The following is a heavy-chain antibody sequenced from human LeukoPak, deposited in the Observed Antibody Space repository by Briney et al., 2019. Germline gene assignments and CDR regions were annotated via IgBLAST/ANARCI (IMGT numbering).Heavy chain of an antibody. D-gene: IGHD7-27*01. CDR3: ARDSETGEGNTDAFDI. J-gene: IGHJ3*02. Sequence: GGSLRLSCVASEFTFSNYWMAWVRQAPGKGLEWVANIKQDGSEKYYVDSVKGRFTISRDNAKNSLYLQMNSLRAEDTAVYYCARDSETGEGNTDAFDIWGQGTMVTVSS. CDR1: EFTFSNYW. V-gene: IGHV3-7*01. CDR2: IKQDGSEK.